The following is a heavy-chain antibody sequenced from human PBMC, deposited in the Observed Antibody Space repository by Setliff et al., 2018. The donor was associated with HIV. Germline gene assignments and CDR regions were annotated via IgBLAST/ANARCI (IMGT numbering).Heavy chain of an antibody. Sequence: GGSLRLSCAASGFTFSSYAMSWVRQAPGKGLEWVSAISGSGGSTYYADSVKGRFTTSRDNSKNTLYLQMNSLRAEDTAVYYCAKVGVAMVIWLAFDIWGQGTMVTVSS. CDR2: ISGSGGST. CDR3: AKVGVAMVIWLAFDI. V-gene: IGHV3-23*01. CDR1: GFTFSSYA. J-gene: IGHJ3*02. D-gene: IGHD5-18*01.